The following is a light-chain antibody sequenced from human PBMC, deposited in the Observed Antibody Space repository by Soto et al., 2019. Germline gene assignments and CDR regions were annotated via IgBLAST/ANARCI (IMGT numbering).Light chain of an antibody. J-gene: IGLJ1*01. Sequence: QSALTQPASVSGSRGQSIIISCVGRNTDVGQDKCVSWYQQGPGKAPKLLIFEVTNRPSGVSNRFSGSRSGNTASLTISGLQPDDEGDYFCVSYTDTDTLVFGTGTKVTVL. CDR2: EVT. CDR3: VSYTDTDTLV. V-gene: IGLV2-14*01. CDR1: NTDVGQDKC.